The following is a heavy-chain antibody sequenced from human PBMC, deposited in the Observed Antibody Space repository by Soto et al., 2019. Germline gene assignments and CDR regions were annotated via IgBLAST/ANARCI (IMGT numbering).Heavy chain of an antibody. CDR3: ARDRSGIYYSFDY. D-gene: IGHD1-26*01. J-gene: IGHJ4*02. CDR1: GFTFSSYG. V-gene: IGHV3-33*08. Sequence: VQLLESGGDLVQPGGSLRLSCAASGFTFSSYGIHWVRQAPGKGLEWVAVIWYDGSNKYYADSVKGRFTISRDNSKNTLYLQMNSLRAEDTAVYYCARDRSGIYYSFDYWGQGTLITVSS. CDR2: IWYDGSNK.